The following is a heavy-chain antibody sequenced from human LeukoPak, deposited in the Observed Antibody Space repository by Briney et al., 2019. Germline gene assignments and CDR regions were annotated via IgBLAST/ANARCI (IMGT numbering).Heavy chain of an antibody. V-gene: IGHV4-30-4*08. CDR1: GGSINSGDHY. CDR2: IFSTGST. Sequence: SQTLSLTCTVSGGSINSGDHYWSWIRQSPGKGPEWIGYIFSTGSTYYNPSLQSRLTISQDKSTNQFFLKLTSVTAADTAVYYCTRDRGGWLRPYFDSWGLGTLVAVSS. J-gene: IGHJ4*02. CDR3: TRDRGGWLRPYFDS. D-gene: IGHD5-12*01.